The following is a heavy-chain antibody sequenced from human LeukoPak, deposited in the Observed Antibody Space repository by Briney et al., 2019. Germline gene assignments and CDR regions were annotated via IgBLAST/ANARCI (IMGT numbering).Heavy chain of an antibody. V-gene: IGHV3-23*01. J-gene: IGHJ4*02. CDR3: AKLQTYYYDSSGYYSAYYFDY. Sequence: GGSLRLSCAASGFTFSSYAMSWVRQAPGKGLEWVSAISGSGGSTYYADSVKGRFTIYRDNSKNTLYLQMNSLRAEDTAVYYCAKLQTYYYDSSGYYSAYYFDYWGQGTLVTVSS. D-gene: IGHD3-22*01. CDR1: GFTFSSYA. CDR2: ISGSGGST.